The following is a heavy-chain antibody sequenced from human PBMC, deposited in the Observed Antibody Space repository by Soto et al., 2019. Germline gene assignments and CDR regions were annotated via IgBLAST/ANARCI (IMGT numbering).Heavy chain of an antibody. V-gene: IGHV3-48*01. CDR1: GFTFSNYN. CDR3: ARDRQALY. CDR2: ITNSSSKI. J-gene: IGHJ4*02. Sequence: GSLSLSCTASGFTFSNYNMNWVRQAPGKGLEWVSYITNSSSKIYYADSVKGRFTISRDNAKNSLYLQMNSLRAEDTAVYYCARDRQALYWGQGTLVTVSS.